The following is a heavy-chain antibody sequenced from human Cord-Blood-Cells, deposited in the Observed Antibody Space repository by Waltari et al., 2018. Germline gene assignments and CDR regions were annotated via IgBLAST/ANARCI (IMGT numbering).Heavy chain of an antibody. CDR2: MNPNSDNT. CDR1: GYTFTSYD. D-gene: IGHD6-13*01. CDR3: ARQSPGIAAAGPGFDY. J-gene: IGHJ4*02. V-gene: IGHV1-8*01. Sequence: QVQLVQSGAEVKKPGASVKVSCKASGYTFTSYDINWVRQATGQGLEWMGWMNPNSDNTGYAQKFQGRVTMTRNTSISTAYMELSSLRSEDTAVYYCARQSPGIAAAGPGFDYWGQGTLVTVSS.